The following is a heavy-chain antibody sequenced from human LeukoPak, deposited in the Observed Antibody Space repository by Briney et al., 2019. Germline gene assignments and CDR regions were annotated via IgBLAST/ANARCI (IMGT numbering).Heavy chain of an antibody. CDR1: GGSFSGYD. CDR3: ARGYYGDYSFDY. D-gene: IGHD4-17*01. CDR2: INHSGST. Sequence: SETLSLTCAVYGGSFSGYDWSWIRQPPGKGLEWIGEINHSGSTNYNPSLKSRVTISVDTSKNQFSLKLSSVTAADTAVYYCARGYYGDYSFDYWGQGTLVTVSS. V-gene: IGHV4-34*01. J-gene: IGHJ4*02.